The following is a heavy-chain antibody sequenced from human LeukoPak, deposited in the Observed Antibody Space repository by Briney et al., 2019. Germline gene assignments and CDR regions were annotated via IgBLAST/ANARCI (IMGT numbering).Heavy chain of an antibody. J-gene: IGHJ4*02. D-gene: IGHD4-23*01. Sequence: GGSLRLSCAASGFNFSATYMAWIRQAPGKGLEWISYISNRGITINYADSVRGRFTISRDDVKSSLYLHMNNLRTDDTALYYCASGGDYVGIAATFRYWGQGSLVTVSS. CDR3: ASGGDYVGIAATFRY. CDR1: GFNFSATY. CDR2: ISNRGITI. V-gene: IGHV3-11*01.